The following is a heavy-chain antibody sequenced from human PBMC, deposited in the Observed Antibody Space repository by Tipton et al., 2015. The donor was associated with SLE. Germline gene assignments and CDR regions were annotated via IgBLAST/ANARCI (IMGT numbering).Heavy chain of an antibody. CDR1: GGSISSSSYY. Sequence: TLSLTCTVSGGSISSSSYYWGWIRQPPGKGLEWIGGIYYSGSTHYNPSLKSRGTISLDMSKNQFSLRLSSVTAADTAVYCCARGVAGYFYYCYMDVWGKGTTVTISS. CDR3: ARGVAGYFYYCYMDV. V-gene: IGHV4-39*07. CDR2: IYYSGST. J-gene: IGHJ6*03.